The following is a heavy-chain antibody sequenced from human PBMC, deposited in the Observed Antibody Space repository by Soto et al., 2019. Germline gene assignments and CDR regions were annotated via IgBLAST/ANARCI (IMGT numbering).Heavy chain of an antibody. Sequence: GGSLRLSCAASGFTFSSYSMNWVRQAPGKGLEWVSYISSSSSTIYYADSVKGRFTISRDNAKNSLYLQMNSLRAEDTAVYYCARVVGTYIWGSYRGVGAFDIWGQGTMVTVSS. J-gene: IGHJ3*02. CDR2: ISSSSSTI. D-gene: IGHD3-16*02. V-gene: IGHV3-48*01. CDR1: GFTFSSYS. CDR3: ARVVGTYIWGSYRGVGAFDI.